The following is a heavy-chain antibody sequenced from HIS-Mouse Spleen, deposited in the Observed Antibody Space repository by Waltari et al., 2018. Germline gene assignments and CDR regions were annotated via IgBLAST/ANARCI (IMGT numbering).Heavy chain of an antibody. V-gene: IGHV1-8*01. CDR1: GYTFTSYD. CDR3: ARGVTDAFDI. Sequence: QVQLVQSGAEVKKPGASVKVSCKASGYTFTSYDINWVRQANGQGLEWRGWSNHNGGNTGYEQKFQGGVTMTRNTSISTAYMELSSLRSEDTAVYYCARGVTDAFDIWGQGTMVTVSS. CDR2: SNHNGGNT. J-gene: IGHJ3*02. D-gene: IGHD4-4*01.